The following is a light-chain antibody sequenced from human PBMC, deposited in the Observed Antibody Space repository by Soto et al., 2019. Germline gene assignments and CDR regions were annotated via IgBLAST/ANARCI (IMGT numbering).Light chain of an antibody. J-gene: IGKJ4*01. CDR3: QQYYSTPVT. CDR2: WAS. V-gene: IGKV4-1*01. CDR1: QSILFSSNNKNY. Sequence: DIVMTQSPDSLAVSLGERATINCKSSQSILFSSNNKNYLTWYQQKPGQPPKPLIYWASTRESGVPDRFSGSGSGTDFTLTISSLQAEDAAVYYCQQYYSTPVTFGGGTKVEIK.